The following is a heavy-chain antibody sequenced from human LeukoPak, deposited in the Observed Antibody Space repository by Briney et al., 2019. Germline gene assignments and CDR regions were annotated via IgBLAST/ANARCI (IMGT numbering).Heavy chain of an antibody. J-gene: IGHJ4*02. V-gene: IGHV3-23*01. CDR2: LSGSVEST. CDR3: AKVTYDYVWGSYEN. Sequence: GGSLRLSCVASGFTFRSYVLSWVRQAPGKGLEWVSALSGSVESTYYADAVKGRFTISRDNSKNTVHLQMNGLRAEDTAVYHCAKVTYDYVWGSYENWGQGTLVTVSS. CDR1: GFTFRSYV. D-gene: IGHD3-16*01.